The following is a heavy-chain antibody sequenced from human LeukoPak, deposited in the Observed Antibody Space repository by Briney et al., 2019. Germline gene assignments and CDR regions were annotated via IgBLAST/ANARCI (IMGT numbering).Heavy chain of an antibody. V-gene: IGHV4-59*01. J-gene: IGHJ3*02. Sequence: SETLSLNCSATGGSISSYYWSLIRQPPRKDLKWIGYISYSGSTNYNPSLKSRVTISLDTSKNQFSLKLSSVTAADTAVYYCARVVSHDAFDIWGQGTMVAVSS. CDR3: ARVVSHDAFDI. CDR2: ISYSGST. CDR1: GGSISSYY.